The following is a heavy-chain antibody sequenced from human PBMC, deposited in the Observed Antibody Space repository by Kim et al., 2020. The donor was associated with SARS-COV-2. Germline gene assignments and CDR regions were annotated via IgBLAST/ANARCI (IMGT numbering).Heavy chain of an antibody. J-gene: IGHJ4*02. V-gene: IGHV3-21*01. CDR2: SSSV. CDR3: ATGWVGY. Sequence: SSSVYYADSVKGRVTTSRDNAKKSLYLQMNGLRADDTAVYYCATGWVGYWGQGTLVTVSS. D-gene: IGHD1-26*01.